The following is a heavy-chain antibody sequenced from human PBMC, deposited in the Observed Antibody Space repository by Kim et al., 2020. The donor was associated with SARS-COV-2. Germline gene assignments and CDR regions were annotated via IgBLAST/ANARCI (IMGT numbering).Heavy chain of an antibody. CDR3: ARTAMVKYYFDY. J-gene: IGHJ4*02. D-gene: IGHD5-18*01. Sequence: KDAQQFQGRVTITADKSTSTAYMELSSLGSEDTAVYYCARTAMVKYYFDYWGQGTLVTVSS. V-gene: IGHV1-69*02.